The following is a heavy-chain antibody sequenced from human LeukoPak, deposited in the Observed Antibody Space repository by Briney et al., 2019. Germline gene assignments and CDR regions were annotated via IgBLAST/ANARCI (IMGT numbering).Heavy chain of an antibody. D-gene: IGHD1-14*01. CDR1: RGSICGYY. CDR3: ARHRPGRAFDI. CDR2: IHYSGST. Sequence: AGTLSLTCTVSRGSICGYYWSWIRQTPGKGLEWIGQIHYSGSTNYNPSLTSRVTISVNTSKNQLFLKLSSVTAADTAVYYCARHRPGRAFDIWGQGTMVTVSS. J-gene: IGHJ3*02. V-gene: IGHV4-59*08.